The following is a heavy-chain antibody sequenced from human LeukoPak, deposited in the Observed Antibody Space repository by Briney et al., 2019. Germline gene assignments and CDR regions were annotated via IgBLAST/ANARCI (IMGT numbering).Heavy chain of an antibody. CDR2: INHSGST. Sequence: SETLSLTCAVYGGSFSGYYWSWIRQPPGKGLEWIGEINHSGSTNYNPSLKSRVTISVDTSKNQFSLKLSSVTAADTAVYYCARGRRITMIVVALYNWFDPWGQGTLVTVSS. J-gene: IGHJ5*02. V-gene: IGHV4-34*01. D-gene: IGHD3-22*01. CDR1: GGSFSGYY. CDR3: ARGRRITMIVVALYNWFDP.